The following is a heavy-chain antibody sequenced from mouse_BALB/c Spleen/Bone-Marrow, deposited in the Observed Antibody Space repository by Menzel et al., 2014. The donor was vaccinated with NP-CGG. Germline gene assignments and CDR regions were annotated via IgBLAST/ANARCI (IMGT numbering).Heavy chain of an antibody. CDR1: GFDFSRYW. Sequence: DVKLQESGGGLVQPGGSLKLSCAASGFDFSRYWMSWVRQAPGKGLEWIGEINPDSSTINYTPSLKDKFIISRDNAKNTLYLQMSKVRSEDTALYYCAREGDGSYWYFDVWGAGTTVTVSS. CDR2: INPDSSTI. J-gene: IGHJ1*01. V-gene: IGHV4-1*02. CDR3: AREGDGSYWYFDV. D-gene: IGHD2-3*01.